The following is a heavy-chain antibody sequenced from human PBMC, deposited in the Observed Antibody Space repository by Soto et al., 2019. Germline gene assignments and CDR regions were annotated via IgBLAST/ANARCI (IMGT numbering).Heavy chain of an antibody. J-gene: IGHJ3*02. CDR1: GGSISSSNW. D-gene: IGHD6-19*01. CDR2: IYHSGST. V-gene: IGHV4-4*02. CDR3: ARLHHLSGWRFDI. Sequence: QVQLQESGPGLVKPSGTLTLTCAVSGGSISSSNWWSWVRQPPGKGLEWIGEIYHSGSTNYNPSLKSRVTKSVDQSKNQVSLKLSSVTAAYTAVYYCARLHHLSGWRFDIWGQGTMVTVSS.